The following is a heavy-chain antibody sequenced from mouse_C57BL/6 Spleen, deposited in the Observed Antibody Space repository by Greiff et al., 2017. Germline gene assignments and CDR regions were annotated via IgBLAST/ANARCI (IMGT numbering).Heavy chain of an antibody. J-gene: IGHJ3*01. CDR2: ISSGGDYI. CDR1: GFTFSSYA. Sequence: EVMLVESGEGLVKPGGSLKLSCAASGFTFSSYAMSWVRQTPEKRLEWVAYISSGGDYIYYADTVQGRFIISRDNARNTLYLQMSRLKSEDTAMYYCTREGFAYWGQGTLVTVSA. CDR3: TREGFAY. V-gene: IGHV5-9-1*02.